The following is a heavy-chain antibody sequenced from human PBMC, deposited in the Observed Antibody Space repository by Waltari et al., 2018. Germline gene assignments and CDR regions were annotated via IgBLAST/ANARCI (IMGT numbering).Heavy chain of an antibody. Sequence: EVQLVESGGDLVQPGGSLRLSCVGSGFTFSSSWLHWVRQAPGEGLVWVARINSDGRSTDYADSLTGRFTISRDNAKNTLYLQINSLSVEDTAIYYCATAGYYRFDFWGQGTLVTVSS. CDR2: INSDGRST. D-gene: IGHD2-8*01. V-gene: IGHV3-74*01. CDR1: GFTFSSSW. CDR3: ATAGYYRFDF. J-gene: IGHJ4*02.